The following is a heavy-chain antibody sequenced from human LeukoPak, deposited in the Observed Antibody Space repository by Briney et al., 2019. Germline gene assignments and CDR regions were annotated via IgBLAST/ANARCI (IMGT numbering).Heavy chain of an antibody. CDR2: INIGGTNT. CDR1: GFTFNDYY. V-gene: IGHV3-11*01. Sequence: PGGSLRLSCAASGFTFNDYYMSWIRQAPGKGLEWLSYINIGGTNTHYANSVKGRFTISRDNAKKSLYLEMNNLRAEDTAVYYCATDGAGFDTWGQGVLVTFSS. J-gene: IGHJ5*02. CDR3: ATDGAGFDT.